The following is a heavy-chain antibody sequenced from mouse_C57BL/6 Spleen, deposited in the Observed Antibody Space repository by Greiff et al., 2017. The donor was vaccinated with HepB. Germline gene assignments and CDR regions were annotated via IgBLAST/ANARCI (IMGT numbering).Heavy chain of an antibody. Sequence: EVQLQQSGPELVKPGASVKISCKASGYSFTGYYMNWVKQSPEKSLEWIGEINPSTGGTTYNQKFKAKATLTVDKSSSTAYMQLKSLTSEDSAVYYCARWGFPRTMDYWGQGTSVTVSS. CDR2: INPSTGGT. CDR1: GYSFTGYY. CDR3: ARWGFPRTMDY. J-gene: IGHJ4*01. V-gene: IGHV1-42*01. D-gene: IGHD3-1*01.